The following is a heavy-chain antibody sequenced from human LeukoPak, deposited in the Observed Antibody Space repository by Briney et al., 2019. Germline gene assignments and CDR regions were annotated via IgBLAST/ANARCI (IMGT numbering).Heavy chain of an antibody. J-gene: IGHJ4*02. CDR1: GFTVSSNY. CDR2: IYSGGST. V-gene: IGHV3-66*02. D-gene: IGHD3-10*01. Sequence: GGSLRLSCAASGFTVSSNYMSWVRQAPGKGLEWVSVIYSGGSTYYADSVKGRFTISRDNSKNTPYLQMNSLRAEDTAVYYCARASFISDDYWGQGTLVTVSS. CDR3: ARASFISDDY.